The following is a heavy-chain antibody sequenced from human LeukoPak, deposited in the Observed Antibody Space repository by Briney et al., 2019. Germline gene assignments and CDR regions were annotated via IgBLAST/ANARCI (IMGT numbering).Heavy chain of an antibody. D-gene: IGHD4-17*01. J-gene: IGHJ6*02. CDR2: NSGSGGNT. CDR1: GFTFTTYA. V-gene: IGHV3-23*01. CDR3: AKGSTVTPPGYGMDV. Sequence: PGGSLRLSCVASGFTFTTYAMNWVRQAPGKGLEWVSGNSGSGGNTFNVDSVKGRFTTSRDNSKNTLYLQMNSLRAEDTAVYYCAKGSTVTPPGYGMDVWGQGTTVTVSS.